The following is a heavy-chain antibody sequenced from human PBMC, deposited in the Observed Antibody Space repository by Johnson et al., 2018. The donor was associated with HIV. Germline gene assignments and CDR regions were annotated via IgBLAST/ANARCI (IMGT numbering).Heavy chain of an antibody. V-gene: IGHV3-66*01. Sequence: VQLVESGGGLVQPGGSLRLSCAASGFTVSSNYMSWVRQAPGKGLECVSVIYSGGSTYYADSVKGRFTISIDNAKNSLYLQLNSLRAEATAVYYCGTGPITRGTPVAFEIWGQGTMVTVSS. D-gene: IGHD3-10*01. CDR1: GFTVSSNY. CDR3: GTGPITRGTPVAFEI. CDR2: IYSGGST. J-gene: IGHJ3*02.